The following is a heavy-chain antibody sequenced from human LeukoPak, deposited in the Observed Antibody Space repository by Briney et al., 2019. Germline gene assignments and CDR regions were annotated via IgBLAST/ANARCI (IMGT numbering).Heavy chain of an antibody. CDR2: ISYDGSNK. D-gene: IGHD3-3*01. Sequence: GGSLRPSCAASGFTFSSYAMHWVRQAPGKGLEWVAVISYDGSNKYYVDSVKGRFTISRDNSKNTLYLQMNSLRAEDTAVYYCARSIMIFGVARGLGDWFDPWGQGILVTVSS. V-gene: IGHV3-30-3*01. CDR3: ARSIMIFGVARGLGDWFDP. CDR1: GFTFSSYA. J-gene: IGHJ5*02.